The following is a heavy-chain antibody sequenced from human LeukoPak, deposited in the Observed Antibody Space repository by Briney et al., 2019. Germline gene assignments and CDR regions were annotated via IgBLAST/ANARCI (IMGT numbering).Heavy chain of an antibody. CDR2: INHSGST. J-gene: IGHJ4*02. CDR1: GGSFSGYY. D-gene: IGHD3-22*01. CDR3: ARANYYDSSGYYYGY. V-gene: IGHV4-34*01. Sequence: SETQSLTCAVYGGSFSGYYWSWIRQPPGKGLEWIGEINHSGSTNYNPSLKSRVTISVDTSKNQFSLKLSSVTAADTAVYYCARANYYDSSGYYYGYWGRGTLVTVSS.